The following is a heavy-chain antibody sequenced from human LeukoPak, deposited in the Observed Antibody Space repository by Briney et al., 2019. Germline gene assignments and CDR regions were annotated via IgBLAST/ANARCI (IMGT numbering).Heavy chain of an antibody. CDR1: GGSISSSSYY. Sequence: SETLSLTCTVSGGSISSSSYYWGWIRQPPGKGLEWIGSIYYSGSTYYNPSLKSRVTISVDTSKNQFSLKLSSVTAADTAVYYRASRVPLRFLEWFYDAFDIWGQGTMVTVSS. D-gene: IGHD3-3*01. CDR3: ASRVPLRFLEWFYDAFDI. V-gene: IGHV4-39*01. CDR2: IYYSGST. J-gene: IGHJ3*02.